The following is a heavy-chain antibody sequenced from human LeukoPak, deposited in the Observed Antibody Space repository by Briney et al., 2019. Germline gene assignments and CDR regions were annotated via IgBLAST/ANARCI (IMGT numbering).Heavy chain of an antibody. CDR1: GYTFTSYD. CDR2: MNPNSGNT. D-gene: IGHD3-10*01. Sequence: ASVKVSCKASGYTFTSYDINWVRQATGQGLEWMGWMNPNSGNTGYAQKFQGRVTITRNTSISTAYMELSSLRSEDTAVYYCARGQGITMVRGVIIPYYYYMDVWGKGTTVTISS. V-gene: IGHV1-8*03. CDR3: ARGQGITMVRGVIIPYYYYMDV. J-gene: IGHJ6*03.